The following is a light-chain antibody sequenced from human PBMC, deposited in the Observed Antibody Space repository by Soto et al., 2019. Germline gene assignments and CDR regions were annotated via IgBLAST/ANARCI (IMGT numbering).Light chain of an antibody. CDR2: GVS. CDR1: QNVNSNF. CDR3: QQYGYSPVMYT. Sequence: EIVLTQSPGTLSLSPGERATLSCRASQNVNSNFFAWYQQKAGQAPRLLIYGVSSRATGIPDRFSGSGADTDFTLTISGLEPEDFAVYYCQQYGYSPVMYTFGQGTKLEIK. J-gene: IGKJ2*01. V-gene: IGKV3-20*01.